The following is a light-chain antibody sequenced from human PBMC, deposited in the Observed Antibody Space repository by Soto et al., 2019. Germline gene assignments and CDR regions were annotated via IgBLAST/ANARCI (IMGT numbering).Light chain of an antibody. CDR1: SRDVGGYNY. Sequence: QSALTQPASVSGSPGQSITISCTGTSRDVGGYNYVSWHQQHPGKAPKVIITEVSNRPSGVSNRFSGSKSGNTASLTISGLQDEDEADDYCSSYISSSTFVVFGGGTKLTVL. V-gene: IGLV2-14*01. CDR3: SSYISSSTFVV. CDR2: EVS. J-gene: IGLJ2*01.